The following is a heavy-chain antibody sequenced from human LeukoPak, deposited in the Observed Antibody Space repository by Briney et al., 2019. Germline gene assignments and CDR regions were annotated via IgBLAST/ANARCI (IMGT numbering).Heavy chain of an antibody. CDR1: GDSVSSNSAA. J-gene: IGHJ3*02. V-gene: IGHV6-1*01. CDR2: TYYRSKWYN. D-gene: IGHD4-17*01. Sequence: SQTLSLTCAISGDSVSSNSAAWNWIRQSPSRGLEWLGRTYYRSKWYNDYAVSVKSRITINPDTSKNQFSLQLNSVTAADTAVYYCGRHDYGDSSAAFDIWGQGTMVIVSS. CDR3: GRHDYGDSSAAFDI.